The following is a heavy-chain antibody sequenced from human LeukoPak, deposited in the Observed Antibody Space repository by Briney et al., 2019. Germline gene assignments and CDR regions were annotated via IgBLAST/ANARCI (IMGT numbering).Heavy chain of an antibody. Sequence: GGSLRLSCEASGFTFSSYAIRWVRQAPGTGLEWVSSIPGSGGATYYADSVRGRFSISRDSSKNTVYLQMNSLRDEDTAVYYCARARPWDSSRSYYFGMDVWGHGTTVTVTS. CDR3: ARARPWDSSRSYYFGMDV. V-gene: IGHV3-23*01. CDR2: IPGSGGAT. CDR1: GFTFSSYA. J-gene: IGHJ6*02. D-gene: IGHD3-22*01.